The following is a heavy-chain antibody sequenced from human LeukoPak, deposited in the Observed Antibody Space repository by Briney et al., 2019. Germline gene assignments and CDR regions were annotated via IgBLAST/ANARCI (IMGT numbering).Heavy chain of an antibody. CDR1: GFTFRRHG. CDR2: ISRDGTVT. V-gene: IGHV3-30*18. CDR3: AKEKREYSSTCYDY. D-gene: IGHD6-19*01. Sequence: GGSLRLSCVASGFTFRRHGMQWVRQAPGKGPEWVAVISRDGTVTHYSDSVKGRFSISRDSSDNTLFLQMNSLRVEDTAVYYCAKEKREYSSTCYDYWGQGTPVTVSS. J-gene: IGHJ4*02.